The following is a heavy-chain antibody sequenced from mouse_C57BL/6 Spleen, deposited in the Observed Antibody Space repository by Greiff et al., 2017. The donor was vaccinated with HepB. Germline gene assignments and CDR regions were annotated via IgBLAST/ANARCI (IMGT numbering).Heavy chain of an antibody. D-gene: IGHD2-4*01. CDR1: GFSLSTFGLG. J-gene: IGHJ1*03. Sequence: VKLMESGPGILQPSQTLSLTCSFSGFSLSTFGLGVGWIRQPSGKGLEWLAHIWWDDDKYSNPALKSRLTIAKDTSNNQVFRKVANVDPAETATDYCARIIYYDYLWDCDVWGTGTTVTVSS. CDR3: ARIIYYDYLWDCDV. V-gene: IGHV8-8*01. CDR2: IWWDDDK.